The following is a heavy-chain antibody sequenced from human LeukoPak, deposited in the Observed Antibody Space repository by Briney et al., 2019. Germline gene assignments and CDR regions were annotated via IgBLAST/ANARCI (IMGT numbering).Heavy chain of an antibody. V-gene: IGHV3-30*01. J-gene: IGHJ5*02. Sequence: PGRSLRLSCAASGFTFSSYAMHWVRQASGKGLEWVAVISYDGSNKYYADSVKGRFTISRDNSKNTLYLQMNSLRAEDTAVYYCARDVQHHDDYGDYNWSDPWGQGTLVTVSS. CDR1: GFTFSSYA. D-gene: IGHD4-17*01. CDR2: ISYDGSNK. CDR3: ARDVQHHDDYGDYNWSDP.